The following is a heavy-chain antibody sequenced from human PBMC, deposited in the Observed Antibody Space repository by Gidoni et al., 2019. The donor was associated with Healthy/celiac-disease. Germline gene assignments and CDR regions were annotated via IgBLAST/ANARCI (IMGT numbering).Heavy chain of an antibody. D-gene: IGHD1-20*01. CDR1: GGSISSGGYS. Sequence: QVQLQESGPGLVKPSQTLSLTCAVSGGSISSGGYSWSWIRQPPGKGLGWIGYIYYSGSTYYNPSLKSRVTISVDTSKNQFSLKLSSVTAADTAVYYCARGSPRYQYSYYYMDVWGKGTTVTVSS. CDR2: IYYSGST. J-gene: IGHJ6*03. V-gene: IGHV4-30-4*07. CDR3: ARGSPRYQYSYYYMDV.